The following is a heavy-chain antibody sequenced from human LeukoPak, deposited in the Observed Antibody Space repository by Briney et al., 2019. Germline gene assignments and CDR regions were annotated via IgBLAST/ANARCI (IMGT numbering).Heavy chain of an antibody. V-gene: IGHV3-15*01. J-gene: IGHJ4*02. CDR2: IKSKTDVGTT. CDR1: GFTFTNAR. CDR3: TTGGDYYDSSGYSGVDY. Sequence: PGGSLRLSCAASGFTFTNARMSWVRQAPGKGLEWVGRIKSKTDVGTTDYAAPVKGRFTISRDDSKNTLYLQMNSLKTEDTAVYYCTTGGDYYDSSGYSGVDYWGQGTLVTVSS. D-gene: IGHD3-22*01.